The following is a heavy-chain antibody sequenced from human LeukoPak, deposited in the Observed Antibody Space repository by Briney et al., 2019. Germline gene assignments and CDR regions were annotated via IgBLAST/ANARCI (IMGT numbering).Heavy chain of an antibody. CDR3: ARGRYCSADICSGGDAFDI. J-gene: IGHJ3*02. CDR2: IYTRGST. V-gene: IGHV4-4*07. CDR1: GGSITNYY. Sequence: PSETPSLTRTVPGGSITNYYWSWIRQPAGKGLEWIGRIYTRGSTHYNPSLESRVTMSEDTSKNQCSLRLCSVTAADTAVYYCARGRYCSADICSGGDAFDIWGQGTMLSVSS. D-gene: IGHD2-15*01.